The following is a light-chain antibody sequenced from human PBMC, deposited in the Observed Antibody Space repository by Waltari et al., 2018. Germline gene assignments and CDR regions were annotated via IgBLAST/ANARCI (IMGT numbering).Light chain of an antibody. J-gene: IGLJ3*02. CDR1: ALPKQY. V-gene: IGLV3-25*03. Sequence: SYELTQPPSVSVSPGQTAKITCSGDALPKQYAYWYQQRPGQAPVMVISKDTERPSGIPGRCSGTGSGTTVTLIISGVQAEDEADYYCQSADSSGTYWVFGGGTKLTVL. CDR2: KDT. CDR3: QSADSSGTYWV.